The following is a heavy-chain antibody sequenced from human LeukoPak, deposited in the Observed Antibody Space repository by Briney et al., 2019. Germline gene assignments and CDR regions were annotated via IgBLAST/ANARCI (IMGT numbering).Heavy chain of an antibody. Sequence: GRSLRLSCAASGFTFDDYAMHWVRHAPGKGLEWVSGISWNSGSIGYADSVKGRFTISRDNAKNSLYLQMNSLRAEDTALYYCAKATGYCSSTSCPLYYYYGMDVWGQGTTVTVSS. J-gene: IGHJ6*02. V-gene: IGHV3-9*01. CDR3: AKATGYCSSTSCPLYYYYGMDV. CDR1: GFTFDDYA. CDR2: ISWNSGSI. D-gene: IGHD2-2*01.